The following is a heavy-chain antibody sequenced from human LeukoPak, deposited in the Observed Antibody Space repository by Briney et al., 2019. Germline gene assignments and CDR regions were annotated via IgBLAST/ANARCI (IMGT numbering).Heavy chain of an antibody. J-gene: IGHJ4*02. CDR3: ARGNYYGSGSYLF. Sequence: SETLSLTCSVSSYSISSDYYWSWIRQPPGKGLEWIGEINHSGSTNYNPSLKSRVTISVDTSKNQFSLKLSSVTAADTAVYYCARGNYYGSGSYLFWGQGTLVTVSS. CDR2: INHSGST. D-gene: IGHD3-10*01. V-gene: IGHV4-34*01. CDR1: SYSISSDYY.